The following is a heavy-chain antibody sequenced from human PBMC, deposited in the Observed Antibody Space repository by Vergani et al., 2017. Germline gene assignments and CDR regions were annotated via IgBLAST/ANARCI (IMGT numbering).Heavy chain of an antibody. V-gene: IGHV3-30*02. CDR3: AKDGDDYGDYAGVDY. D-gene: IGHD4-17*01. CDR2: IRYDGSNK. J-gene: IGHJ4*02. CDR1: GFTFSSYG. Sequence: QVQLVESGGGVVQPGGSLRLSCAASGFTFSSYGMHWVRQAPGKGLEWVAFIRYDGSNKYYADSVKSRFTISRDNSKNTLYLQMNSLRAEDTAVYYCAKDGDDYGDYAGVDYWGQGTLVTVSS.